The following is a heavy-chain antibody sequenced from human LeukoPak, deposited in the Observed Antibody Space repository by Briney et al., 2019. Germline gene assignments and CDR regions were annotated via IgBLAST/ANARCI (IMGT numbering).Heavy chain of an antibody. V-gene: IGHV3-33*01. CDR1: GFTFSNYA. J-gene: IGHJ3*02. CDR2: IWYDGSND. CDR3: ARAPDGYEAFDI. D-gene: IGHD3-22*01. Sequence: GGSLRLSCAASGFTFSNYAMHWVRQAPGKGLEWVAVIWYDGSNDYYANSVKGRFTISRDNSKNTLYLQMNSLRAEDTAVYYCARAPDGYEAFDIWGQGTMVTVSS.